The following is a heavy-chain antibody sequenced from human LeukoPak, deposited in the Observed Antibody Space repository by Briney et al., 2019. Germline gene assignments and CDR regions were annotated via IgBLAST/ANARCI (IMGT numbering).Heavy chain of an antibody. D-gene: IGHD3-9*01. J-gene: IGHJ4*02. V-gene: IGHV3-7*01. CDR1: GFTFSSHY. Sequence: GGSLRLSCEASGFTFSSHYISWIRQAPGKGLERVANIKQDGSDKYYLDSVKGRFTISRDNARSSLYLQMSSLRAEDTAVYYCARLLLRYFDLWGQGTLVTVSS. CDR3: ARLLLRYFDL. CDR2: IKQDGSDK.